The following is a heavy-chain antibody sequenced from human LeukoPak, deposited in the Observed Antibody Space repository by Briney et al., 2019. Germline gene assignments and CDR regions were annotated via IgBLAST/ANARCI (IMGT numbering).Heavy chain of an antibody. CDR3: AREDSSLNWFDP. V-gene: IGHV4-30-4*01. Sequence: SLTLSLTCTVSGGSISSGDYYWSWIRQPPGKGLEWIGYIYYSGSTYYNPSLKSRVTISVDTSKNQFSLKLSSVTAADTAVYYCAREDSSLNWFDPWGQGTLVTVSS. J-gene: IGHJ5*02. CDR1: GGSISSGDYY. CDR2: IYYSGST. D-gene: IGHD3/OR15-3a*01.